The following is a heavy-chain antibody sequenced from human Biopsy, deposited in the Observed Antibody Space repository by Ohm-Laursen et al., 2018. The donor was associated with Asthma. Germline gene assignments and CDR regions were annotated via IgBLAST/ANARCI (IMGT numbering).Heavy chain of an antibody. V-gene: IGHV1-2*06. CDR3: ARIKIRIGAGTDRYFDL. D-gene: IGHD3-16*01. Sequence: SVKVSCKSSGYPFTDHYVHWVRQAPGQGLEWMGRIDPNSGGTNYAQKFLGRVTMTRGTSVNTAFMVLSRLRSDDTAVYYCARIKIRIGAGTDRYFDLWGRGTLVTVSS. CDR2: IDPNSGGT. CDR1: GYPFTDHY. J-gene: IGHJ2*01.